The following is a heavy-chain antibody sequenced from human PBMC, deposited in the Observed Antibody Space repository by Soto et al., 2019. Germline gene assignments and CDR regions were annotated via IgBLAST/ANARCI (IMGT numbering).Heavy chain of an antibody. D-gene: IGHD2-21*02. CDR3: AKARCSDTDCYFPDT. V-gene: IGHV3-23*01. Sequence: GGSLRLSCGASGFTFSSYAMSWVRQAPGKGLEWVSRLSGSGATTKYADSVEGRFTISRDNSKNTLYLQMDSLSAEDTAIYYCAKARCSDTDCYFPDTWGQGTLVTVYS. CDR2: LSGSGATT. J-gene: IGHJ5*02. CDR1: GFTFSSYA.